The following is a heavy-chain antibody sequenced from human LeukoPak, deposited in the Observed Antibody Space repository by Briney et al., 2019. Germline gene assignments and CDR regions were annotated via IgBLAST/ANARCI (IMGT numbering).Heavy chain of an antibody. CDR1: GFTFSSYA. Sequence: GGSLRLSCAASGFTFSSYAMSWVRQAPGKGLEWVSAISGSGGSTYYADSVKGRFTISRDNSKNTLYLQMNSLRAEDPAVYYCAKESGYYGSGSYYSAGFFDYWGQGTLVTVSS. V-gene: IGHV3-23*01. J-gene: IGHJ4*02. CDR2: ISGSGGST. D-gene: IGHD3-10*01. CDR3: AKESGYYGSGSYYSAGFFDY.